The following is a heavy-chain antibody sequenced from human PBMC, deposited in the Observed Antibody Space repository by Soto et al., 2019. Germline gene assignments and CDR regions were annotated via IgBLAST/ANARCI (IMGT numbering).Heavy chain of an antibody. CDR2: ISGSGGST. CDR3: AKDFDYGGNSGYYYYGMDV. D-gene: IGHD4-17*01. CDR1: GFTCSNYA. V-gene: IGHV3-23*01. J-gene: IGHJ6*02. Sequence: PGGSLRLSCVVSGFTSGFTCSNYAMNWVRQAPGKGLEQVAGISGSGGSTYYADSVKGRFTISRDNSKNTLYLQMNSLRAEDTAVYYCAKDFDYGGNSGYYYYGMDVWGQGTTVTVSS.